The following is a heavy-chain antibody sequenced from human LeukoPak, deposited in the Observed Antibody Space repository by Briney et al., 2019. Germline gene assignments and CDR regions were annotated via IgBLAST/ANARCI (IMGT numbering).Heavy chain of an antibody. D-gene: IGHD3-16*02. J-gene: IGHJ3*02. CDR3: ARALSQEDAFDI. V-gene: IGHV1-2*04. Sequence: ASVKVSCKASGYIFIGYYMHWVRQAPGQGLEWMGWINPNSGGTNYAQKFQGWVTMTRDTSISTAYMGLSRLRSDDTAVYYCARALSQEDAFDIWGQGTMVTVSS. CDR1: GYIFIGYY. CDR2: INPNSGGT.